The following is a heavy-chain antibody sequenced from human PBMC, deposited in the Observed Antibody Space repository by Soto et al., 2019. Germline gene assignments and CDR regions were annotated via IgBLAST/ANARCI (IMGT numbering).Heavy chain of an antibody. J-gene: IGHJ6*02. V-gene: IGHV3-7*03. D-gene: IGHD3-3*01. CDR2: IKQDGGEE. CDR3: ARDPRVSYYDFWSGQHYYYYYGMDV. CDR1: GFTSSSYW. Sequence: EVQLVESGGGLVQPGGSLRLSCAASGFTSSSYWMSWVRQAPGKGLEWVANIKQDGGEESYVDSVKGRFSISRDNAKNSQYLQMNSLRAEDTAVYYCARDPRVSYYDFWSGQHYYYYYGMDVWGQGTTVTVSS.